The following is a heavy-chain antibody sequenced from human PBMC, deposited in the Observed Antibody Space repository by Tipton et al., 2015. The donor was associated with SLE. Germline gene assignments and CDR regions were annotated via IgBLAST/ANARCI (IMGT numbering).Heavy chain of an antibody. D-gene: IGHD3-3*01. Sequence: GSLRLSCAASGFTFSRHSMNWVRQAPGKGLDWVAFIRYDGKNNYYADSVKGRFTISRDNSKNTLYLQMNSLTAEDTAVYYCANSRFVPEAYWGQGTLVTVSS. CDR2: IRYDGKNN. CDR1: GFTFSRHS. CDR3: ANSRFVPEAY. V-gene: IGHV3-30*02. J-gene: IGHJ4*02.